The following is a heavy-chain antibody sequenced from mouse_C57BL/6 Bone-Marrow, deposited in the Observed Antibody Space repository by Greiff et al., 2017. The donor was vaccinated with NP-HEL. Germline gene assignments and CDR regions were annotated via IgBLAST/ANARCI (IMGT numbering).Heavy chain of an antibody. CDR1: GYTFTDYN. D-gene: IGHD1-1*01. CDR2: INPNNGGT. CDR3: AGSSSDRDAMDY. V-gene: IGHV1-22*01. Sequence: EVQLQESGPELVKPGASVKMSCKASGYTFTDYNMHWVKQSHGKSLEWIGYINPNNGGTSYNQKFKGKATLTVNKSSSTAYMELRSLTSEDSAVYYCAGSSSDRDAMDYWGQGTSVTVSS. J-gene: IGHJ4*01.